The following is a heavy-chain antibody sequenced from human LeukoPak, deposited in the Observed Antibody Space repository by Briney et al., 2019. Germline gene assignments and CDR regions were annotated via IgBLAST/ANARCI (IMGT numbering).Heavy chain of an antibody. D-gene: IGHD5-18*01. CDR1: GFTFSSYG. Sequence: PGRSLRLSCAASGFTFSSYGMHWVRQAPGKGLEWVSYISSSSSTIYYADSVKGRFTISRDNAKNSLYLQMNSLRAEDTAVYYCARVRRGYSYERPGGEPADYWGQGTLVTVSS. J-gene: IGHJ4*02. V-gene: IGHV3-48*04. CDR3: ARVRRGYSYERPGGEPADY. CDR2: ISSSSSTI.